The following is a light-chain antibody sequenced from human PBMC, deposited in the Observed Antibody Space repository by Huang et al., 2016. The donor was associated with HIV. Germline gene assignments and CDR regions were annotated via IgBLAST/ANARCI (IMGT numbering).Light chain of an antibody. Sequence: EIVMTQSPATLSLSPGERATLSCRASQGISSDLAWYQQKPGQAPRLLIYGASTRATGITARLSGSGSGTEFTLTSSSLQSEDFALYYCQQYTTWPPITFGQGTRLEIK. CDR2: GAS. V-gene: IGKV3-15*01. CDR3: QQYTTWPPIT. CDR1: QGISSD. J-gene: IGKJ5*01.